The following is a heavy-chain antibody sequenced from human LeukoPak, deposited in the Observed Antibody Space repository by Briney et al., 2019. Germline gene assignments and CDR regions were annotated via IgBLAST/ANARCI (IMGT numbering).Heavy chain of an antibody. CDR2: IYYSGST. J-gene: IGHJ6*02. D-gene: IGHD3-3*01. CDR3: ARSPYDFWSGFNYYYYGMGV. CDR1: GGSISSYY. Sequence: SETLSLTCTVSGGSISSYYWSWIRQPPGKGLEWIGYIYYSGSTNYNPSLKSRVTISVDTSKNQFSLKLSSVTAADTAVYYCARSPYDFWSGFNYYYYGMGVWGQGTTVTVSS. V-gene: IGHV4-59*01.